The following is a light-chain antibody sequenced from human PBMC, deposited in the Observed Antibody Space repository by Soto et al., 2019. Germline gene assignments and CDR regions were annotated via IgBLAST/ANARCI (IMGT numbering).Light chain of an antibody. Sequence: QSALTQPASVSGSPGQSITISCTGTSSDVGGYNYVSWYQQHPGKAPKLMIYDVINRPSGVSNRFSGSKSGNSASLTISGLQAEDEADYYCSSYTSSSPYVVFGGGTKVTVL. J-gene: IGLJ2*01. CDR3: SSYTSSSPYVV. V-gene: IGLV2-14*03. CDR2: DVI. CDR1: SSDVGGYNY.